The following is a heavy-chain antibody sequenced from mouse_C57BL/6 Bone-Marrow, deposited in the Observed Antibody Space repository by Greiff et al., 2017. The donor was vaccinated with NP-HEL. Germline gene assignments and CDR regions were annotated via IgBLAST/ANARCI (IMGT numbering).Heavy chain of an antibody. J-gene: IGHJ2*01. D-gene: IGHD2-3*01. CDR3: AREEDDGYPDY. V-gene: IGHV1-69*01. CDR1: GYTFTSYW. CDR2: IDPSDSYT. Sequence: QVQLQQPGAELVMPGASVKLSCKASGYTFTSYWMHWVKQRPGQGLEWIGEIDPSDSYTNYNQKFKGKSTLTVDKSSRTAYMQLSSLTSEDSAVYYCAREEDDGYPDYWGQGTTLTVSS.